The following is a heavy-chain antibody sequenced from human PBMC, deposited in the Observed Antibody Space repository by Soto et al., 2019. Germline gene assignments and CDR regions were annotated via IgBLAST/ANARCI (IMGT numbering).Heavy chain of an antibody. CDR2: IWYDGSDK. CDR3: ARGSSSSSTSAFDY. J-gene: IGHJ4*02. Sequence: QVQLVESGGGVVQPGRSLRLSCAASGFTFSIYGMHWVRQAPGKGLEWVAVIWYDGSDKYYADSVKGRFTISRDNSKNTLYLQMNSLRAEDTAVYYCARGSSSSSTSAFDYWGQGTLVTVSS. V-gene: IGHV3-33*01. D-gene: IGHD6-13*01. CDR1: GFTFSIYG.